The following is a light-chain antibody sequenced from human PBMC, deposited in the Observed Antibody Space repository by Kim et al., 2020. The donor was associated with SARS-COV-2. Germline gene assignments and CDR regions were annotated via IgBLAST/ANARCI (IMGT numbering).Light chain of an antibody. Sequence: QSALTQPASLSGSRGQSITISCIGSSSDIGDSKHVCWYQQHPGKAPKLIIYDITNRPSGLSSRFSGSKSGNTASLTISGLQGVDEAVYYCSSYTTSGTLVFGGGTKVTVL. CDR1: SSDIGDSKH. J-gene: IGLJ2*01. V-gene: IGLV2-14*03. CDR3: SSYTTSGTLV. CDR2: DIT.